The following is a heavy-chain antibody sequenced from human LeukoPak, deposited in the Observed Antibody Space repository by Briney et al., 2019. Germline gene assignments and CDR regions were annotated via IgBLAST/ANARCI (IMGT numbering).Heavy chain of an antibody. Sequence: SETLSLTCTVSGGSISSSSYYWGWIRQPPGKGLEWIGSIYYSGSTYYNPSLKSRVTISVDTSKNQFSLKLSSVTAADTAVYYCARRISGYYHGELDYWGQGTLVTVSS. V-gene: IGHV4-39*01. D-gene: IGHD3-22*01. CDR2: IYYSGST. CDR1: GGSISSSSYY. J-gene: IGHJ4*02. CDR3: ARRISGYYHGELDY.